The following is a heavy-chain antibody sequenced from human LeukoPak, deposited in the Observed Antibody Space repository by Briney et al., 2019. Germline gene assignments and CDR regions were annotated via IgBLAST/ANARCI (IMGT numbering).Heavy chain of an antibody. CDR2: IYTGGTT. D-gene: IGHD1-1*01. J-gene: IGHJ4*02. CDR3: ARGGVNYWNPRY. Sequence: GGSLRLSCVASGFTFSSYYMSRVRQTPRKGLEWVSLIYTGGTTYYSDSVEGRFTISRDDSKNTIYLQMNTQMAENTALDYCARGGVNYWNPRYWRQATRVTVSS. V-gene: IGHV3-53*01. CDR1: GFTFSSYY.